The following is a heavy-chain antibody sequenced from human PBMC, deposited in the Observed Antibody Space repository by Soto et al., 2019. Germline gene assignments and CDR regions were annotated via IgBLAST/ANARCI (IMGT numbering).Heavy chain of an antibody. J-gene: IGHJ6*02. CDR3: ARVSGSYYYGMAV. D-gene: IGHD1-26*01. Sequence: QVQLQESGPGLVKPSGTLSLTCAVSGGSISSSNWWSWVRQPPGKGLEWIGEIYHSGSTNYNPSLTSRVTISVDKSKNQFSLKLSSVIAADTAVYYCARVSGSYYYGMAVWGQGTTVTVSS. CDR1: GGSISSSNW. V-gene: IGHV4-4*02. CDR2: IYHSGST.